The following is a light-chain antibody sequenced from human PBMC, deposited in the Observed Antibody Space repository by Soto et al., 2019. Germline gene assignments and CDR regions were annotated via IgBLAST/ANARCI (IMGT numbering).Light chain of an antibody. J-gene: IGKJ2*01. Sequence: DIQMTQSPSSLSASVGDRVTITCQASQDITNYLNWYQQKPGKAPKVLIYDVSLLRTGVPSRFSGGGSGTHFTLTISSLQPEDIATYYCQQYDVLPYTFGQGTKLEIK. CDR2: DVS. CDR3: QQYDVLPYT. CDR1: QDITNY. V-gene: IGKV1-33*01.